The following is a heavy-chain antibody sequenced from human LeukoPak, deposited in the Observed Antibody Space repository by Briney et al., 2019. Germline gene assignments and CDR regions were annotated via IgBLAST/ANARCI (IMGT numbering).Heavy chain of an antibody. D-gene: IGHD3-9*01. CDR1: GYSFSNYW. CDR3: ARHISTTATN. CDR2: INPGDSDT. Sequence: GESLKISCKGSGYSFSNYWIGWVRQMPGEGLEWMGIINPGDSDTRYSPSLQGQVTISADKSISTAYLQWSSLKASDTATYYCARHISTTATNWGQGTLVTVSS. V-gene: IGHV5-51*01. J-gene: IGHJ4*02.